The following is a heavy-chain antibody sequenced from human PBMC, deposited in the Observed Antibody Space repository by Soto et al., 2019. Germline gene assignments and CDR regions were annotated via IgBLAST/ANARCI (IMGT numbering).Heavy chain of an antibody. CDR2: IYGGGTT. CDR3: VQTTGWPGFDF. J-gene: IGHJ4*02. V-gene: IGHV3-53*01. D-gene: IGHD6-19*01. CDR1: GFAVSSKY. Sequence: EVQLVESGGGLIQPGGSLRLSCAASGFAVSSKYMTWVRQAPGKGLEWVSVIYGGGTTYYADSVKGRFTISRDTSKNALYIQMNSLRADVTAAYYCVQTTGWPGFDFWGQGTLVTVSS.